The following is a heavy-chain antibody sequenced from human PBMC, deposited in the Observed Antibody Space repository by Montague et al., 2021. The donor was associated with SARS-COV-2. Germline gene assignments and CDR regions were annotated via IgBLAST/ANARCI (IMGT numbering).Heavy chain of an antibody. V-gene: IGHV4-39*01. Sequence: SETLSLTCSVSGGSISSSSYYWVWIRQPPGKGLEWIGCIYYSGSTYYNPSLKSRVTVSVDTSKNQFSLKLSSVTAADTAVYYCVTYYEILTGYYIEAFDIWGQGTLVTVSS. D-gene: IGHD3-9*01. CDR2: IYYSGST. CDR3: VTYYEILTGYYIEAFDI. J-gene: IGHJ3*02. CDR1: GGSISSSSYY.